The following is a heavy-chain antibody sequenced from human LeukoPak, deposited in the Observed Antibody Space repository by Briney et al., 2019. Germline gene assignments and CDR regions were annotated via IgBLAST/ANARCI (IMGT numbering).Heavy chain of an antibody. Sequence: PSETLSLTCAVYGGSFSGYYWSWIRQPPGKGLEWIGEINHSGSTNYNPSLKSRVTISVDTSKNQFSLKLSSVTAADTAVYYCARGMVGATRSYYFDYWGQGTLVTVPS. CDR2: INHSGST. V-gene: IGHV4-34*01. J-gene: IGHJ4*02. CDR3: ARGMVGATRSYYFDY. CDR1: GGSFSGYY. D-gene: IGHD1-26*01.